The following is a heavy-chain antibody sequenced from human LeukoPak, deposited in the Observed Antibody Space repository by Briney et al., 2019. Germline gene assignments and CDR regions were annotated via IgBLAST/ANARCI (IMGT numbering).Heavy chain of an antibody. Sequence: LSLTCAVYDGSFSGYYWNWVRQAPGKGLEWVSYISSSGSTIYYADSVKGRFTISRDNAKNSLYLQMNSLRAEDTAVYYCAELGITMIGGVWGKGTTVTISS. J-gene: IGHJ6*04. CDR1: DGSFSGYY. D-gene: IGHD3-10*02. V-gene: IGHV3-48*03. CDR3: AELGITMIGGV. CDR2: ISSSGSTI.